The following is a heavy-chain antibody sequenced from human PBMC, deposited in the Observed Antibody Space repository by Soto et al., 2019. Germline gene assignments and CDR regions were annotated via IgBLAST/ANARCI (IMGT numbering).Heavy chain of an antibody. CDR2: IYHSGST. V-gene: IGHV4-38-2*01. CDR3: ARVVAAAHYFDY. CDR1: GYSISSGYY. Sequence: SETLSLTCAVSGYSISSGYYWGWIRQPPGKGLEWIGSIYHSGSTYYNPSLKSRVTISVDTSKNQFSLKLSSVTAADTAVYYCARVVAAAHYFDYWGQGTLVTAPQ. D-gene: IGHD6-13*01. J-gene: IGHJ4*02.